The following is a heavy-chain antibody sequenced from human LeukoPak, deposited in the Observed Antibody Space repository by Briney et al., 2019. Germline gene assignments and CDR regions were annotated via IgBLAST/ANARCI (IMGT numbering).Heavy chain of an antibody. CDR2: ISGGGGST. J-gene: IGHJ6*04. Sequence: GGSLRLSCAASGFTFSSYAMSWVRQTPGKGLEWVSAISGGGGSTYHADSVKGRFTISRDNSKNTLYLQMNSLRAEDTAVYYCAELGITMIGGVWGKGTTVTISS. V-gene: IGHV3-23*01. CDR1: GFTFSSYA. CDR3: AELGITMIGGV. D-gene: IGHD3-10*02.